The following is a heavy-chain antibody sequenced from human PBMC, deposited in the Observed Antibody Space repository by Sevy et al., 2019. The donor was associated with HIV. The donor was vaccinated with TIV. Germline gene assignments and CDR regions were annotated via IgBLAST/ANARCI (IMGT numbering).Heavy chain of an antibody. Sequence: GGSLRLSCTASGFAFTNYYAMHWVRQAPGKGLEWVALISDDGSDKFYADSLKGRFTITRDNFKNDLYLQMNGLTTEDTAVYYCARPRANYVDHYFFYAMDVWGQGTTVTVSS. CDR1: GFAFTNYYA. V-gene: IGHV3-30-3*01. CDR2: ISDDGSDK. D-gene: IGHD4-17*01. CDR3: ARPRANYVDHYFFYAMDV. J-gene: IGHJ6*02.